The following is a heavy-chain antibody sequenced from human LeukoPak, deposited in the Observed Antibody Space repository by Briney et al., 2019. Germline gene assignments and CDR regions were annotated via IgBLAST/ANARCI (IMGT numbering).Heavy chain of an antibody. D-gene: IGHD3-22*01. V-gene: IGHV3-7*01. Sequence: GGSLRLSCAASGFTFSSYWMSWVRQAPGKGLEWVANIKQDGSEKYYVDSVKGRFTISRDNAKNSPYLQMNSLRAEDTAVYYCARDPHSHYYDSSGYYSGWGQGTLVTVSS. CDR3: ARDPHSHYYDSSGYYSG. CDR1: GFTFSSYW. CDR2: IKQDGSEK. J-gene: IGHJ4*02.